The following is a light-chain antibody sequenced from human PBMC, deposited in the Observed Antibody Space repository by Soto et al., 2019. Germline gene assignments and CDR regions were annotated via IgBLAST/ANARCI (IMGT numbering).Light chain of an antibody. V-gene: IGKV1-39*01. Sequence: DIQMTTSPASLSASVGARVTITCRASQSISSYLNWYQQKPGKAPKLLIYAASSLQSGVPSRFSGSGSGTDFTLTISSLQPEDFATYYCQQSYSTPLTFGGGTNVDIK. CDR3: QQSYSTPLT. CDR2: AAS. CDR1: QSISSY. J-gene: IGKJ4*01.